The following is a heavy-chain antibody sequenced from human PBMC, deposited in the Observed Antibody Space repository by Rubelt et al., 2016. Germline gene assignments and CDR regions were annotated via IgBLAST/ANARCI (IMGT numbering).Heavy chain of an antibody. CDR3: ARGNYYYGMDV. J-gene: IGHJ6*02. CDR2: INHSGST. V-gene: IGHV4-34*01. CDR1: GGSFSGYY. Sequence: QVQLQQWGAGLLKPSETLSLTRAVYGGSFSGYYWSWIRQAPGKGLEWIGEINHSGSTNYNPSLKSRVTISVDTSKNQFSRKRSSVTAADTAVDYCARGNYYYGMDVWGQGTTVTVSS.